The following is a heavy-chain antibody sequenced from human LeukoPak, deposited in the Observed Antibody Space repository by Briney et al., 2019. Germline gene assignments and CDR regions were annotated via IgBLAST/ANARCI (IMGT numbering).Heavy chain of an antibody. CDR3: AKERDSSGSTLDY. V-gene: IGHV3-43D*03. CDR1: GFTFGDYA. CDR2: ISWDGGSA. J-gene: IGHJ4*02. D-gene: IGHD3-22*01. Sequence: GGSLRLSCAASGFTFGDYAMHWVRQAPGKGLEWVSLISWDGGSAYYADSVKGRFTISRDTSKNSLYLQMNSLRAEDTALYYCAKERDSSGSTLDYWGQGTLVTVSS.